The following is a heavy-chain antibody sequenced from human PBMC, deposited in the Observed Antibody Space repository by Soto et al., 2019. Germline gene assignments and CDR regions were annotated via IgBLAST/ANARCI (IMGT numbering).Heavy chain of an antibody. J-gene: IGHJ4*02. CDR2: ISAYNGNT. CDR3: ARDGPPTDY. Sequence: QVQLVQSGAEVKKPGASVKVSCKASGYTFSSYHISWVRQAPGQGLEWMGWISAYNGNTNYAQKLQGRVTMTTDTTTSNAYMEVRRLRSDDTAGYYCARDGPPTDYWGQGTLVTVSS. V-gene: IGHV1-18*01. CDR1: GYTFSSYH.